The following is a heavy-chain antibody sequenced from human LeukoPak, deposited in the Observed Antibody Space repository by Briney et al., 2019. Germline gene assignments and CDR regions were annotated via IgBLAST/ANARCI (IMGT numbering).Heavy chain of an antibody. V-gene: IGHV3-66*01. CDR2: IYPGGGT. D-gene: IGHD4-11*01. Sequence: GGSLRLSCAASGFTVSRNYMSWVRQAPGKGLEWVSVIYPGGGTYYADSVKGRFTISRDNSKNTLYLQMSSLRVEDTAVYYCAREARDYSKVAGYGMDVWGQGTTVTVSS. J-gene: IGHJ6*02. CDR3: AREARDYSKVAGYGMDV. CDR1: GFTVSRNY.